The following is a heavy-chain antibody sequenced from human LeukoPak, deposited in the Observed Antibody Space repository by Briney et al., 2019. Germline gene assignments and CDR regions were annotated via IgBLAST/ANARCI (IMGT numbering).Heavy chain of an antibody. J-gene: IGHJ4*02. CDR1: GYTFTSYG. D-gene: IGHD3-16*01. Sequence: ASVKVSCKASGYTFTSYGISWVRQAPGQGLEWMGWISTYNGDTNYAQKLQGRVTMTTDTSANTAYMELRSLRSDDTAVYYCAREGLGELTLDYWGQGTLVTVSS. CDR3: AREGLGELTLDY. CDR2: ISTYNGDT. V-gene: IGHV1-18*01.